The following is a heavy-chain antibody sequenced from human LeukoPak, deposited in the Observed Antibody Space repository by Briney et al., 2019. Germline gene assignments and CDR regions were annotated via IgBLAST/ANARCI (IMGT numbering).Heavy chain of an antibody. D-gene: IGHD3-10*01. J-gene: IGHJ4*02. CDR2: IYYTGST. Sequence: SETLSLTCTVSGGSISTSSYYWSWIRQPPGKRPEWIGTIYYTGSTYYNPSLKSRVTISVDASKNQFSLILSSVTAADTAVYYCARRPGSGSRHFDYWGQGTLVTVS. V-gene: IGHV4-39*01. CDR3: ARRPGSGSRHFDY. CDR1: GGSISTSSYY.